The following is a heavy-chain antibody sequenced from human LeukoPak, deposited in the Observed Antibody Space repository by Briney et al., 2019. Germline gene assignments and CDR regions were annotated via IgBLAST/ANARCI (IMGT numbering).Heavy chain of an antibody. Sequence: GGSLRLSCAASGFTFSSYAMSWVRQAPGKGLEWVSAISGSGGSTYYADSVKGRSTISRDNSKNTLYLQMNSLRAEDTAVYYCAKDFTVTTDYYYGMDVWGQGTTVTVSS. J-gene: IGHJ6*02. CDR1: GFTFSSYA. CDR2: ISGSGGST. V-gene: IGHV3-23*01. CDR3: AKDFTVTTDYYYGMDV. D-gene: IGHD4-17*01.